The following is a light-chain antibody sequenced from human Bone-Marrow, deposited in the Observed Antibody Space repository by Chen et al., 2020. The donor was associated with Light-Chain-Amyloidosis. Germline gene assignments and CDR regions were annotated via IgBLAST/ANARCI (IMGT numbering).Light chain of an antibody. CDR3: QSADSSGTYEVI. J-gene: IGLJ2*01. CDR2: RDT. Sequence: SYVLTQPPSVSVSPGQTARITCSGDDLPTKYAYWYQQKPGQAPVLVIHRDTERPSGISERCSGSSSGTTATLTISGVQAEDEADYHCQSADSSGTYEVIFGGGTKLTVL. CDR1: DLPTKY. V-gene: IGLV3-25*03.